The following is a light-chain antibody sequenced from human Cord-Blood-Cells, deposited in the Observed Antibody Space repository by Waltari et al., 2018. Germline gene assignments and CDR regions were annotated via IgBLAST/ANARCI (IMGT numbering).Light chain of an antibody. Sequence: DIVMTQSPPTLSVSPGDRATLSCRASQSVSSNLAWYQQKPGQAPRLLIYGASTRATGIPARFSGSGSGTEFTLTISSLQSEDFAVYYCQQYNNWPWTFGQGTKVEIK. V-gene: IGKV3-15*01. CDR2: GAS. J-gene: IGKJ1*01. CDR1: QSVSSN. CDR3: QQYNNWPWT.